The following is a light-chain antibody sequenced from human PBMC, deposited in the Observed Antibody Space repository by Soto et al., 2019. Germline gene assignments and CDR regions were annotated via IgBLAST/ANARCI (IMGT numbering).Light chain of an antibody. CDR1: QSISSW. Sequence: DIQMTQSPSTLSASVGDRVTITCRASQSISSWLAWYQQKPGKAPNLLIYDASSLESGVPSRFRGSGSETEFTLTISGLQPDDFATYYCQQFIDGWTFGQGTKV. J-gene: IGKJ1*01. CDR2: DAS. V-gene: IGKV1-5*01. CDR3: QQFIDGWT.